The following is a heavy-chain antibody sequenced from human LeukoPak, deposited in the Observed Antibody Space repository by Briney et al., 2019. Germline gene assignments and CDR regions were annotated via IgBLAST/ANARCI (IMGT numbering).Heavy chain of an antibody. V-gene: IGHV1-69*05. CDR1: GRTVSSYA. Sequence: ASVKLSCKASGRTVSSYAISSVRQAPGQRLEWMGGIIPIFVTANYAQKFQGRVTMTRDTSTSTVNMELSNLRSEDTAVYYCARGLYSGSYFREIGYWGQGTLVTVSS. CDR3: ARGLYSGSYFREIGY. CDR2: IIPIFVTA. J-gene: IGHJ4*02. D-gene: IGHD1-26*01.